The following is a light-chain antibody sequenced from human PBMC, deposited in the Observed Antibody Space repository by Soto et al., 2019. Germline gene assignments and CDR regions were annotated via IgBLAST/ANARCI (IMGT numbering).Light chain of an antibody. CDR1: QGIRSW. J-gene: IGKJ2*01. Sequence: DIQMTQSPSTLSASVGDTVTITCRASQGIRSWLAWHQQKPGKAPKLLMYKASNLESGVPSRFSGSGSGTEFTLTISSLQPDDFATYYCLQYDTYPFTFGQGTRLEIK. CDR2: KAS. CDR3: LQYDTYPFT. V-gene: IGKV1-5*03.